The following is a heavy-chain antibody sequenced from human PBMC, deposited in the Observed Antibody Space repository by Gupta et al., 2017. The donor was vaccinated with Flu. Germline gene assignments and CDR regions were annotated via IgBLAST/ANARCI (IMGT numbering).Heavy chain of an antibody. J-gene: IGHJ6*03. CDR2: IWYDGSNK. D-gene: IGHD3-10*01. CDR3: ARRGLYYYGSGSYYNYYYYYMDV. V-gene: IGHV3-33*01. Sequence: QAPGKGLEWVAVIWYDGSNKYYADSVKGRFTISRDNSKNTLYLQMNSLRAEDTAVYYCARRGLYYYGSGSYYNYYYYYMDVWGKGTTVTVSS.